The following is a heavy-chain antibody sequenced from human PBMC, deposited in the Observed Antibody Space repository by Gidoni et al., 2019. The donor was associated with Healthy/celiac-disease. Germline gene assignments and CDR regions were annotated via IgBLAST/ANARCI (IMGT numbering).Heavy chain of an antibody. CDR2: ISYDGSNK. CDR1: GFTFRSYS. Sequence: QVQLVESGGGVVQPGRSLSLSWDASGFTFRSYSMHWFPPAPGKGLEWVAVISYDGSNKYYADSVKGRFTISRDNSKNTLYLQMNSLRAEDTAVYYCARGENGGSYGDYDLWSSEYYFDYWGQGTLVTVSS. D-gene: IGHD4-17*01. V-gene: IGHV3-30-3*01. CDR3: ARGENGGSYGDYDLWSSEYYFDY. J-gene: IGHJ4*02.